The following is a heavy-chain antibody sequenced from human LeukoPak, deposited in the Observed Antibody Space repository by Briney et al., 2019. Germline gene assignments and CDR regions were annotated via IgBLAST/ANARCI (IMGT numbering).Heavy chain of an antibody. CDR1: GFTFSSYW. D-gene: IGHD2-2*02. Sequence: GGSLRLSCAASGFTFSSYWMSWVRQAPGKGLEWVANIKQDGSEKYYVDSVKGRFTISRDNAKNSLYLQMNSLRAEDTAVYYCARDPGLVPAAISPFDFDYWGQGTLVTVSS. CDR2: IKQDGSEK. V-gene: IGHV3-7*01. J-gene: IGHJ4*02. CDR3: ARDPGLVPAAISPFDFDY.